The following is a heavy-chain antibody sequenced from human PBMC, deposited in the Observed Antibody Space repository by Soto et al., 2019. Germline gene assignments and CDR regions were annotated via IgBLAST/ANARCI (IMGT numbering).Heavy chain of an antibody. CDR3: ARDTYDDY. V-gene: IGHV3-66*01. CDR2: IYSGGRT. D-gene: IGHD3-3*01. CDR1: GVTVSNNY. J-gene: IGHJ4*02. Sequence: EVPLVESGGGLVQPGGSLRLSCAASGVTVSNNYMSWVRQAPGKGLEWVSVIYSGGRTYYADSVKGRFIISRDSSKNTLYLQMNSLRAGDTAVYYCARDTYDDYRGQGTLVTVSS.